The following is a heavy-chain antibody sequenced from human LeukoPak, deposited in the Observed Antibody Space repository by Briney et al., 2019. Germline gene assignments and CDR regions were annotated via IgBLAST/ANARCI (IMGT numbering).Heavy chain of an antibody. D-gene: IGHD2-15*01. CDR3: GTHSGRTCSVD. J-gene: IGHJ4*02. Sequence: GGSLRLSCATSAFSFSAYYMSWNSPAHGEGLGWVSDVSGSGNEISDTDSVKGGFTISTDNAKVSFFLQMNSLRAADTAVYYCGTHSGRTCSVDWGQGTLVTVSS. V-gene: IGHV3-11*01. CDR2: VSGSGNEI. CDR1: AFSFSAYY.